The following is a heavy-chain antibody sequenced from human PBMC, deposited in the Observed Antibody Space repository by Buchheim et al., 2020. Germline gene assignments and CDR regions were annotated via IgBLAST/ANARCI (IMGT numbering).Heavy chain of an antibody. J-gene: IGHJ6*02. CDR1: GFSFSNYW. D-gene: IGHD5-12*01. V-gene: IGHV3-74*01. CDR2: LKSDGIST. Sequence: EVQLVESGGGLVQPGGSLRLSCAVSGFSFSNYWMHWFRQVPGKGLVWLSRLKSDGISTCYADSVKGRFTISRDNAKNTLYLQMNSLRAEDTAVYYCASSWPDVWGQGTT. CDR3: ASSWPDV.